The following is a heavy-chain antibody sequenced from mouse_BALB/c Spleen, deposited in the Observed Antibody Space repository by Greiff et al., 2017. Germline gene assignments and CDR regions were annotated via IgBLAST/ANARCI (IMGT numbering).Heavy chain of an antibody. CDR2: IYPGSGST. J-gene: IGHJ2*01. D-gene: IGHD1-1*01. CDR3: ARLGLLSY. V-gene: IGHV1-77*01. CDR1: GYTFPDYV. Sequence: VQLQQSGPELVKPGASVKMSCKASGYTFPDYVISWVKQRTGQGLEWIGEIYPGSGSTYYNEKFKGKATLTADKSSNTAYMQLSSLTSEDSAVYFCARLGLLSYWGQGTTLTVSS.